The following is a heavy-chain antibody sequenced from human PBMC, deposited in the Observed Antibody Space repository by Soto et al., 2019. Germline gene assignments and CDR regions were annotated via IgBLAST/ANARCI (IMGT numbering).Heavy chain of an antibody. V-gene: IGHV4-39*01. CDR2: IYYSGST. CDR1: GGSIGSSSYY. Sequence: SETLSLTCTVSGGSIGSSSYYWGGIRQPPGKGLEWFGSIYYSGSTYYNPSLKSRVTISVDTSKNQFSLKLSSVTAADTAVYYCARLGYCSGGSCYSKQKYYYYYYMDIWGKGTTVS. CDR3: ARLGYCSGGSCYSKQKYYYYYYMDI. D-gene: IGHD2-15*01. J-gene: IGHJ6*03.